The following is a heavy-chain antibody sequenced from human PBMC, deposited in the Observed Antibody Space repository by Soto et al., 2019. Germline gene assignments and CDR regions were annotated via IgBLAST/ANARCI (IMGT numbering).Heavy chain of an antibody. Sequence: GESLKISCXGSGYSFTSYWIGWVRQMPGKGLEWMGIIYPGDSDTRYSPSFQGQVTISADKSISTAYLQWSSLKASDTAMYYCARLHYDFWSGYYGWFDPWGQGTLVTVSS. CDR1: GYSFTSYW. CDR3: ARLHYDFWSGYYGWFDP. V-gene: IGHV5-51*01. D-gene: IGHD3-3*01. CDR2: IYPGDSDT. J-gene: IGHJ5*02.